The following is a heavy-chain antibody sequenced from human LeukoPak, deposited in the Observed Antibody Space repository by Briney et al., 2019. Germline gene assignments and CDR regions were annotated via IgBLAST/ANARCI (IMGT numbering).Heavy chain of an antibody. D-gene: IGHD3-22*01. CDR1: DGSISSSSYY. CDR2: INHNGST. J-gene: IGHJ4*02. V-gene: IGHV4-39*06. CDR3: ARGRGAIDTRGYPPDY. Sequence: SETLSLTCTVYDGSISSSSYYWGWIRQPPGKGLEWIGEINHNGSTNYNPSLKSRVTISVDTSKHQFPLKLSSVTAADTALYYCARGRGAIDTRGYPPDYWGQGTLVTVSS.